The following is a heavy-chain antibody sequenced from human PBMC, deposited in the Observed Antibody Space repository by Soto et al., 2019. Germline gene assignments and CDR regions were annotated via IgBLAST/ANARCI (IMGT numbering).Heavy chain of an antibody. CDR2: IYDSGST. CDR3: ARHPANPYDYDDWESDY. Sequence: SETLSLTCTVSGASISTYFWSWIRQPPGKGLEWIGYIYDSGSTNYNPSLKSRLTISVDTSKNQFSLNLSSVTAADTAVYYCARHPANPYDYDDWESDYWGQGTLVTVSS. V-gene: IGHV4-59*08. D-gene: IGHD4-17*01. CDR1: GASISTYF. J-gene: IGHJ4*02.